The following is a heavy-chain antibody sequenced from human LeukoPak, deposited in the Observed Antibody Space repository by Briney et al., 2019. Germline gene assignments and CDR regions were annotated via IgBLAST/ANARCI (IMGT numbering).Heavy chain of an antibody. Sequence: GGSLRLSCEVSGFSFSTYWMSWVRQAPGKGLEWVGQTNEHETEKYYGDAVKGRFTISRDNAKNSLYLQMNSLRAEDTAMYYCAIPPLSGTGSSRPLAGIDVWGQGTTVTVSS. D-gene: IGHD3-10*01. J-gene: IGHJ6*02. CDR2: TNEHETEK. V-gene: IGHV3-7*01. CDR1: GFSFSTYW. CDR3: AIPPLSGTGSSRPLAGIDV.